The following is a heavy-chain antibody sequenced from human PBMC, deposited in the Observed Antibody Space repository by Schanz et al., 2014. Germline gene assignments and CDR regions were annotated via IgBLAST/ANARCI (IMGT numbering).Heavy chain of an antibody. J-gene: IGHJ4*02. Sequence: QVQLVQSGAEVKKPGASVKVSCKASGYTFTSYSMHWVRQAPGQGLEWMGMINPSGGSTTYAQKYQGRVAVTRDTTRSTVDVELRSLRSEDTSVYYCAGDGVDAAAGGNYWGQGTLVTVSS. CDR2: INPSGGST. D-gene: IGHD6-13*01. V-gene: IGHV1-46*03. CDR3: AGDGVDAAAGGNY. CDR1: GYTFTSYS.